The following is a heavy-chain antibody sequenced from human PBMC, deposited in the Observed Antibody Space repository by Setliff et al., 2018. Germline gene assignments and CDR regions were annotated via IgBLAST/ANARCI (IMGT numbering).Heavy chain of an antibody. CDR1: GFTFSGSA. V-gene: IGHV3-73*01. J-gene: IGHJ3*02. D-gene: IGHD5-18*01. CDR3: TFARDGYDVFDI. CDR2: IRGRTDNYAT. Sequence: PGGSLRLSCAASGFTFSGSAMHWVRQASGKGLEWVGRIRGRTDNYATAYAASVRGRFTISRDDSKNTAYLQMNSLKTEDTAVYYCTFARDGYDVFDIWGQGTMVTVSS.